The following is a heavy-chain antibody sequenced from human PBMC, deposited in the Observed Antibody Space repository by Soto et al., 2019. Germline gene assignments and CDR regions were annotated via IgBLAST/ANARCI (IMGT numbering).Heavy chain of an antibody. D-gene: IGHD2-2*01. V-gene: IGHV4-59*01. CDR1: GDYISSYY. Sequence: SANLSPTCTVSGDYISSYYWSWIRQPPGKGLEKIGYIYYSGSTNYNPSLKSRVTISVDTSKNQFSLKLSSVTAADTAVYYCAREGCSSTSCYPPYYYYGMDVWGQGTKVTVS. J-gene: IGHJ6*02. CDR3: AREGCSSTSCYPPYYYYGMDV. CDR2: IYYSGST.